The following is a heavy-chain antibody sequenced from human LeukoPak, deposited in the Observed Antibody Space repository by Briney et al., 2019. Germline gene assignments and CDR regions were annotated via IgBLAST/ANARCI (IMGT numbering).Heavy chain of an antibody. CDR3: ARQKRCSSTSCYDY. V-gene: IGHV4-39*01. CDR2: INHSGST. Sequence: PSETLSLTCTVSGGSISSSSYYWGWIRQPPGKGLEWIGEINHSGSTNYNPSLKSRVTISVDTSKNQFSLKLSSVTAADTAVYYCARQKRCSSTSCYDYWGQGTLVTVSS. J-gene: IGHJ4*02. CDR1: GGSISSSSYY. D-gene: IGHD2-2*01.